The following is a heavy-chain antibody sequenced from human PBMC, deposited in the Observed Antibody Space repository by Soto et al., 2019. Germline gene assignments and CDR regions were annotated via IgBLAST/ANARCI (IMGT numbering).Heavy chain of an antibody. Sequence: GGSLRLSCAASGFTFSNYAMHWVRQAPGKGLECVAVISYNGGNRFYRDYVKGRFTISRDNSKNTVHLQIDSLRYEDATVYYCARGDREDTAVVIGVRPGEYGVDVWGQGTTVTV. V-gene: IGHV3-30*04. CDR3: ARGDREDTAVVIGVRPGEYGVDV. D-gene: IGHD2-15*01. CDR1: GFTFSNYA. J-gene: IGHJ6*02. CDR2: ISYNGGNR.